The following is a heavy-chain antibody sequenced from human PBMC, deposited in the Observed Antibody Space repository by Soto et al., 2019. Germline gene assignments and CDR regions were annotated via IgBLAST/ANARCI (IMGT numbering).Heavy chain of an antibody. CDR1: GFTFNSYW. Sequence: GGSLRLSCAASGFTFNSYWMHWVRQAPGKGLVWVSRINSDGSDTTYADSVKGRFTISRDNAKNTLYLQMNSLRAEDTALYHCGRGDTTHAFDPWGQGALVNVAS. CDR2: INSDGSDT. CDR3: GRGDTTHAFDP. V-gene: IGHV3-74*01. D-gene: IGHD2-2*01. J-gene: IGHJ5*02.